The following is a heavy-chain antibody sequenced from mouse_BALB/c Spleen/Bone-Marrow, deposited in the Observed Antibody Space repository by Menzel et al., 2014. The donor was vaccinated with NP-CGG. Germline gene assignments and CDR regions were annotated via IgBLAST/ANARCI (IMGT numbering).Heavy chain of an antibody. V-gene: IGHV1S81*02. CDR2: INPSYGGT. J-gene: IGHJ4*01. Sequence: QVQLQQSGAELVKPGASVKLSCKASGYTFTSYYMYWVKQRPGQGLEWIGEINPSYGGTNFNEKFKSRATLTVDKSSSTAYMQPSSLTSEDSAVYYCTRLPHWGQGTSVTVSS. CDR3: TRLPH. D-gene: IGHD5-1*01. CDR1: GYTFTSYY.